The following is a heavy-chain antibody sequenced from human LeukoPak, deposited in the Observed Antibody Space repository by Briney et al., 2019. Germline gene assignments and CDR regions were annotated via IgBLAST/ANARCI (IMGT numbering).Heavy chain of an antibody. CDR2: IYYSGST. Sequence: SETLSRTCTVSGGSISSYYWSWIRQPPGKGLEWIGYIYYSGSTNYNPSLKSRVTISVDTSKNQFSLKLSSVTAADTAVYYCAGLLWHHAFGIWGQGTMVTVSS. CDR1: GGSISSYY. D-gene: IGHD2-21*01. V-gene: IGHV4-59*01. CDR3: AGLLWHHAFGI. J-gene: IGHJ3*02.